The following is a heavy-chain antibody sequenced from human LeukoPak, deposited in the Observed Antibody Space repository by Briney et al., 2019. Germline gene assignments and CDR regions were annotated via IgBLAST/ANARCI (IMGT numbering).Heavy chain of an antibody. CDR1: GFIFGIYG. V-gene: IGHV3-30*02. J-gene: IGHJ4*02. D-gene: IGHD4-17*01. CDR2: TPYHGVSR. Sequence: TGGSLRLSCAASGFIFGIYGMHWVRQAPGKGLEWVAFTPYHGVSRYYTESVKGRFTISRDNSKSTLYLQMNSLRIEDKAVYYCAKDRHGDYTSDYWGQGTLVIVSS. CDR3: AKDRHGDYTSDY.